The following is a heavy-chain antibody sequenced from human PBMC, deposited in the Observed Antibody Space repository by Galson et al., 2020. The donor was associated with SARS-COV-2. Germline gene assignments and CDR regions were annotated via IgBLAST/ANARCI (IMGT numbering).Heavy chain of an antibody. CDR1: GFTFSSYG. D-gene: IGHD3-22*01. J-gene: IGHJ4*02. CDR2: IWYDGSNK. CDR3: ARGNYYDSYFDY. Sequence: QLGESLKISCAASGFTFSSYGMHWVRQAPGKGLEWVAVIWYDGSNKYYADSVKGRFTISRDNSKNTLYLQMNSLRAEDTAVYYCARGNYYDSYFDYWGQGTLVTVSS. V-gene: IGHV3-33*01.